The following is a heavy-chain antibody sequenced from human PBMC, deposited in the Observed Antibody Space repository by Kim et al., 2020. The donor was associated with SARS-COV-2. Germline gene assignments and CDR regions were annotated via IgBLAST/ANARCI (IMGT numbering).Heavy chain of an antibody. V-gene: IGHV3-73*01. Sequence: GGSLRLSCAASGFTFSGSAMHWVRQASGKGLEWVGRIRSKANSYATAYAASVKGRFTISRDDSKNTAYLQMNSLKTEDTAVYYCTSRGGVRGVILPDYWGQGTLVTVSS. CDR3: TSRGGVRGVILPDY. D-gene: IGHD3-10*01. CDR2: IRSKANSYAT. CDR1: GFTFSGSA. J-gene: IGHJ4*02.